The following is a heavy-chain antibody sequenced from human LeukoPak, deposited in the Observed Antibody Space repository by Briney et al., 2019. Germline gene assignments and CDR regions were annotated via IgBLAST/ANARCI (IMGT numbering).Heavy chain of an antibody. CDR2: ISSNGGST. CDR3: ARGGWGATTLDY. V-gene: IGHV3-64*01. D-gene: IGHD1-26*01. J-gene: IGHJ4*02. CDR1: GFTFSSYA. Sequence: GGSLRLSCAASGFTFSSYAMHWVRQAPGKGLEYVSAISSNGGSTYYANSVKGRFTISRDNSKNTLYLQMGSLRAEDMAVYYCARGGWGATTLDYWGQGTLVTVSP.